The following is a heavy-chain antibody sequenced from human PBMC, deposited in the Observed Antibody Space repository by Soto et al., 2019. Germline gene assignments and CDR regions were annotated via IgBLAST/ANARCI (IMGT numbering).Heavy chain of an antibody. V-gene: IGHV1-18*01. CDR1: GYTFTSYG. Sequence: ASVKVSCKASGYTFTSYGISWVRQAPGQGLEWMGWISAYNGNTNYAQKLQGRVTMTTDTSTSTAYVELRSLRSDDTAVYYCARWNSRSYWFDPWGQGTLVTVSS. CDR2: ISAYNGNT. D-gene: IGHD1-7*01. CDR3: ARWNSRSYWFDP. J-gene: IGHJ5*02.